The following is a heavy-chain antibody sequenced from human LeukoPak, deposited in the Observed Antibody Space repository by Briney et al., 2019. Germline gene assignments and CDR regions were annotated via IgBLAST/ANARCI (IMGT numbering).Heavy chain of an antibody. V-gene: IGHV1-24*01. D-gene: IGHD5-18*01. J-gene: IGHJ4*02. CDR3: ATGIQLWSNYDY. CDR1: GYTLTELS. Sequence: ASVKVSCKVYGYTLTELSMHWVRQAPGKGLEWMGGFDPEDGETIYAQKFQGRVTMTEDTSTDTAYMELSSLRSEDTAVYYCATGIQLWSNYDYWGQGTLVTVSS. CDR2: FDPEDGET.